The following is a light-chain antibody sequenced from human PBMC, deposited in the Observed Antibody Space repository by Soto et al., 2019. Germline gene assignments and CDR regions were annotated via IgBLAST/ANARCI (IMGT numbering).Light chain of an antibody. CDR2: DAS. V-gene: IGKV3-15*01. CDR3: QQYNNWLIT. J-gene: IGKJ5*01. CDR1: QSVSSN. Sequence: EIVMTQSRATLSVSPGERATLSCWASQSVSSNLAWYQQKPGQAPRLLMYDASTRATAIPARFSGSGSGTEFTLTISSLQSEDFAVYYYQQYNNWLITFGQGTRLEIK.